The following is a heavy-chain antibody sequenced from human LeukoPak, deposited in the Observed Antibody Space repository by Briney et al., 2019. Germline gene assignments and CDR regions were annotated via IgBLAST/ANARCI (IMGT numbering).Heavy chain of an antibody. CDR2: IYYSGST. Sequence: PSETLSLTCTVSGGSISSYYWSWIRQPPGKGLEWIGYIYYSGSTNYNPSLKSRVTISVDTSKNQFSLKLSSVTAADTAVYYCARAKVGATTVDYWGQGTLVTVSS. D-gene: IGHD1-26*01. CDR3: ARAKVGATTVDY. J-gene: IGHJ4*02. CDR1: GGSISSYY. V-gene: IGHV4-59*01.